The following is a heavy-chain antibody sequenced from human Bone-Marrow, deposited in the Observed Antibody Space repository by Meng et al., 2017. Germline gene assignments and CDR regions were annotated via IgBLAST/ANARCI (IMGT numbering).Heavy chain of an antibody. J-gene: IGHJ4*02. CDR2: FHHSGTT. CDR1: GASVSSGYW. V-gene: IGHV4-4*02. CDR3: AASPGWWRIDS. D-gene: IGHD6-19*01. Sequence: QGQRKEPGPGLVKPSGTLSLTCGVSGASVSSGYWWTWVRQPPGKGLEWIGEFHHSGTTNYNPSLRSRVTISVDTSKNQFSLRLTSVTAADTAVYYCAASPGWWRIDSWGQGTLVTVSS.